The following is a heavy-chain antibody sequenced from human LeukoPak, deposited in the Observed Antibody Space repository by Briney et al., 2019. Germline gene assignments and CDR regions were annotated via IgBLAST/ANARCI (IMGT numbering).Heavy chain of an antibody. CDR2: IYYSGST. CDR3: ARGYYYDSSGFDY. D-gene: IGHD3-22*01. CDR1: GGSISSYY. Sequence: SETLSLTCTVSGGSISSYYWSWIRQPPGKGLEWIGYIYYSGSTSYNPSLKSRVTISVDTSKNQFSLKLSFVTAADTAVYYCARGYYYDSSGFDYWGQGTLVTVSS. V-gene: IGHV4-59*01. J-gene: IGHJ4*02.